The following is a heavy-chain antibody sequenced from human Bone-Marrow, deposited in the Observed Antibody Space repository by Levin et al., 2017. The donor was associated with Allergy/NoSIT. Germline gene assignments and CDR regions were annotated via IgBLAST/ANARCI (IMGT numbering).Heavy chain of an antibody. CDR3: VSTAVAGMD. CDR1: GFTFSTYW. V-gene: IGHV3-74*01. Sequence: GESLKISCVGSGFTFSTYWMHWVRQAPGKGLMWVSRINGDASTIGYADSVKGRFTISRDNAKNTLYLQMNSLRVEDTAVYYCVSTAVAGMDRGQGTLVTVSS. J-gene: IGHJ4*02. CDR2: INGDASTI. D-gene: IGHD6-19*01.